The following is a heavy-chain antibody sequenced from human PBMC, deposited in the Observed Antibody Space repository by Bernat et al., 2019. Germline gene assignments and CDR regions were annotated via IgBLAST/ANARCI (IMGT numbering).Heavy chain of an antibody. CDR1: GFTVSSNY. D-gene: IGHD5-18*01. CDR3: AKESGDAGMARLDV. J-gene: IGHJ6*02. Sequence: EVQLVESGGGLVQPGGSLRLSCAVSGFTVSSNYMSWVRQAPGKGLEWVSVIYSNGVTHYADSVKGRFAISRDNSNNTFYLKMNCLRAEDTAMYYWAKESGDAGMARLDVWGQGTTVTVSS. CDR2: IYSNGVT. V-gene: IGHV3-66*01.